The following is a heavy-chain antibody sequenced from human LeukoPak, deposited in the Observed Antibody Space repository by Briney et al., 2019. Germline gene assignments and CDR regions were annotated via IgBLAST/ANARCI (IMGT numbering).Heavy chain of an antibody. CDR3: ARDLSGGNLDY. V-gene: IGHV4-38-2*01. Sequence: SGTLSLTCAVSGYSTSSGYYWGSVRQPPGEGLEWIGRISHSGRTFYRPSLKSRVPISIDTSKKHLSLGLSSVTAADTAVYFCARDLSGGNLDYWGQGTLVTVSS. J-gene: IGHJ4*02. CDR2: ISHSGRT. CDR1: GYSTSSGYY. D-gene: IGHD4-23*01.